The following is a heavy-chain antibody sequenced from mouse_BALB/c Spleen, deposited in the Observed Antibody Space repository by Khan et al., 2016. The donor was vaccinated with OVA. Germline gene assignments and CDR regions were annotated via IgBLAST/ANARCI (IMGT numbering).Heavy chain of an antibody. D-gene: IGHD2-3*01. CDR1: GYSITSDYA. Sequence: EVKLLESGPGLVKPSQSLSLTCTVTGYSITSDYAWNWIRQFPGNKLEWMGYISYSGSTNYNPALKSRISINRDTSKNQFFLQLNSVTTEDTATYYCARDGSRYNYAMDYWGQGTSVTVSS. V-gene: IGHV3-2*02. J-gene: IGHJ4*01. CDR2: ISYSGST. CDR3: ARDGSRYNYAMDY.